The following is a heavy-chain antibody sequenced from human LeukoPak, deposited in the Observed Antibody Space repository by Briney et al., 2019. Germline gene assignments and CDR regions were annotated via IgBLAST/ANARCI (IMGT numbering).Heavy chain of an antibody. J-gene: IGHJ4*02. CDR1: GGSISSYY. Sequence: SETLSLTCTVSGGSISSYYWSWIRQPPGKGLEWIGYIYYSGSTNYNPSLKSRVTISVDTSKNQFSLKLSSVTAADTAVYYCARLRTVDYGGNSQFDYWGQGTLVTVSS. CDR2: IYYSGST. D-gene: IGHD4-23*01. CDR3: ARLRTVDYGGNSQFDY. V-gene: IGHV4-59*08.